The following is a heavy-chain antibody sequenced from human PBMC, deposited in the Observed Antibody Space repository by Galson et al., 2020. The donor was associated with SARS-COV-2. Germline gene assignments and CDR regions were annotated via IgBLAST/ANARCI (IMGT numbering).Heavy chain of an antibody. CDR2: IYHTGIT. Sequence: ASETLSLTCTVSGGSISSGTYYWGWIRQPPGKGLEWIGSIYHTGITNSNPSLKRRLNLSVDTSNNQFSLKLTSVTASDTGVYYCARRDTLIQGAVRHWYFDLWGRGTLVTVSS. CDR1: GGSISSGTYY. J-gene: IGHJ2*01. D-gene: IGHD3-10*01. V-gene: IGHV4-39*01. CDR3: ARRDTLIQGAVRHWYFDL.